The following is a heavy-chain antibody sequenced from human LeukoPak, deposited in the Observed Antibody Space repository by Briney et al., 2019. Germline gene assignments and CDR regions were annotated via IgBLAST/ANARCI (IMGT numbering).Heavy chain of an antibody. V-gene: IGHV4-59*08. CDR1: GGSISSYY. CDR3: ARHGYSYGTFDY. CDR2: IYYSGST. J-gene: IGHJ4*02. D-gene: IGHD5-18*01. Sequence: SETLSLTCTVSGGSISSYYWSWIRQPPGKGLEWIGYIYYSGSTNYNPSLKSRVTISVDTPKNQFSLKLSSVTAADTAVYYCARHGYSYGTFDYWGQGTLVTVSS.